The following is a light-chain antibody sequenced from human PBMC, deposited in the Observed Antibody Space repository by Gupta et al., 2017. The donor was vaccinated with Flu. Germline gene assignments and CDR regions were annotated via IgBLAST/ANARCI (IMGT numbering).Light chain of an antibody. J-gene: IGLJ3*02. V-gene: IGLV3-25*02. Sequence: SYELTQPPSVSVSPGQTARITCSGDALPRQYAYWYQQKAGQAPVVLIYKDIERPSGIPERFSGSTSGTTVTLTISGVQAEDEADYYCQSSHISYTYRVLFVGGTKLTVL. CDR2: KDI. CDR1: ALPRQY. CDR3: QSSHISYTYRVL.